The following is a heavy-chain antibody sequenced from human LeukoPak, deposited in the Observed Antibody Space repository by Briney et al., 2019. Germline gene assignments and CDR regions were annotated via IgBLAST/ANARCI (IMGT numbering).Heavy chain of an antibody. CDR2: IYHSGST. V-gene: IGHV4-39*07. CDR3: TRVGRLYSGSYFDY. J-gene: IGHJ4*02. Sequence: PSEILSLTCTVSGGSISSSSYYWGWIRQPPGKGLEWIGSIYHSGSTYYNPSLKSRVTISVDTSKNQFSLKLSSVTAADTAVYYCTRVGRLYSGSYFDYWGQGTLVTVSS. CDR1: GGSISSSSYY. D-gene: IGHD1-26*01.